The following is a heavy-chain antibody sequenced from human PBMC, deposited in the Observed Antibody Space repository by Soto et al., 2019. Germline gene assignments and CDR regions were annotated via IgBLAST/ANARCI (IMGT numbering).Heavy chain of an antibody. CDR3: ARSFNIEYSSSSRLAFDI. Sequence: GESLKISCKGSGYSFTSYWISWVRQMPGKGLEWMGRIDPSDSYTNYSPSFQGHVTISADKSISTAYLQWSSLKASDTAMYYCARSFNIEYSSSSRLAFDIWGQGTMVNVSS. D-gene: IGHD6-6*01. CDR2: IDPSDSYT. CDR1: GYSFTSYW. V-gene: IGHV5-10-1*01. J-gene: IGHJ3*02.